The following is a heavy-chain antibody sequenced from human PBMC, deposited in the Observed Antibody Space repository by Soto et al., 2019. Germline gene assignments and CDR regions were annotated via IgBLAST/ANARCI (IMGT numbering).Heavy chain of an antibody. V-gene: IGHV4-4*02. J-gene: IGHJ4*02. CDR2: IFHDGST. D-gene: IGHD1-1*01. Sequence: PSETLSLTCGVSGASISSGSCWSLVRQPPGKGLEWIGEIFHDGSTNYNPSLKSRVTMSVDKSKNYFSLELTSVTAADTALYYCARDEYNDSSDWGQGTLVTVSS. CDR3: ARDEYNDSSD. CDR1: GASISSGSC.